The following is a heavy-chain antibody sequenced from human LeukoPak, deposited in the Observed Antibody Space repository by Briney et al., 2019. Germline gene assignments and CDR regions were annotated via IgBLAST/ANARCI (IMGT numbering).Heavy chain of an antibody. J-gene: IGHJ6*02. CDR1: GFTFSSYA. D-gene: IGHD5-18*01. V-gene: IGHV3-30*04. CDR2: ISYDGSNK. CDR3: ARENTAMDYYYYGMDV. Sequence: GGSLRLSCAASGFTFSSYAMHWVRQAPGKGLEWVAVISYDGSNKYYADSVKGRFTISRDNSKNTLYLQMNSLRAVDTAVYYCARENTAMDYYYYGMDVWGQGTTVTVSS.